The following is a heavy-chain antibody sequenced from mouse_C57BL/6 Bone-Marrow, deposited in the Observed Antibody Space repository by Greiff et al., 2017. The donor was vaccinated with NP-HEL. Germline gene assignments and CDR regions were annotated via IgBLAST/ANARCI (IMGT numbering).Heavy chain of an antibody. D-gene: IGHD1-3*01. CDR2: IDPNSGGT. J-gene: IGHJ2*01. Sequence: VKLQQPGAELVKPGASVKLSCKASGYTFTNYWMHWVKQRPGRGLAWIGRIDPNSGGTKYNEKFKSKATLTVDKTPRTAYIQLSSLTSEDSAVYNCARYSNGSGYFDYWGQGTTLTVSS. CDR3: ARYSNGSGYFDY. V-gene: IGHV1-72*01. CDR1: GYTFTNYW.